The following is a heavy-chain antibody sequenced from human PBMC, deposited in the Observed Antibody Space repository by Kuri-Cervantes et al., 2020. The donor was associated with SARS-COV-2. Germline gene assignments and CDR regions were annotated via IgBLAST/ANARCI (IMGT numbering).Heavy chain of an antibody. J-gene: IGHJ6*03. CDR3: ARVRNDYYYYYYMDV. CDR1: GYTFTGYY. V-gene: IGHV1-2*02. Sequence: ASVKVSCKASGYTFTGYYMHWVRQAPGQGLEWMGWINPNSGGTNYAQKFQGRVTMTRDTSISTAYMELSRLRSDDTAVYYCARVRNDYYYYYYMDVWGKGTTVTVSS. CDR2: INPNSGGT.